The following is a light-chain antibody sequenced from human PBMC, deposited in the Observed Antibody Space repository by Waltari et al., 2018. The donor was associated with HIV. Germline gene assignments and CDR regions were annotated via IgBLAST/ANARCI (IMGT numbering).Light chain of an antibody. Sequence: HSALTQPASVSGSPGQSITISCTGTSSNVGTYNLVSWYQQHPGKVPKLLIYEVKRRLSGLSDRFSGSKSGNTASLTVSGPQAEDEAIYYCCSYAGSDTLVFGGGTSLTIL. CDR1: SSNVGTYNL. J-gene: IGLJ3*02. V-gene: IGLV2-23*02. CDR3: CSYAGSDTLV. CDR2: EVK.